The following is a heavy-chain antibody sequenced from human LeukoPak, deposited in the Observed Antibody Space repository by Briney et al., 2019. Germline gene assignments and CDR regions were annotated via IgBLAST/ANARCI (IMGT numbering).Heavy chain of an antibody. J-gene: IGHJ3*02. CDR1: GYTFTGYY. CDR2: INPNSGGT. CDR3: ARLQTYYYDSSGYWSFDI. Sequence: ASVKVSCKASGYTFTGYYMHWVRQAPGQGLEWMGWINPNSGGTNYAQKFQGRVTMTRDTSISTAYMELSRLRSDDTAVYYCARLQTYYYDSSGYWSFDIWGQGTMVTVSS. D-gene: IGHD3-22*01. V-gene: IGHV1-2*02.